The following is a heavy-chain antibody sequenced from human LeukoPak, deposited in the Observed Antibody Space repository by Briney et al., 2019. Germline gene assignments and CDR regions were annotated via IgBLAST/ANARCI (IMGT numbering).Heavy chain of an antibody. CDR3: AREMAAGHYHDAFDI. CDR2: IYSGGST. J-gene: IGHJ3*02. D-gene: IGHD6-13*01. Sequence: GGSRRLSCAASGFTVSSNYMSWVGQAPGKGLDWVSVIYSGGSTYYADSVKGRFTISRDNSKNTLYLQMNSLRAEDTAVYYCAREMAAGHYHDAFDIWGQGTMVTVSS. V-gene: IGHV3-66*01. CDR1: GFTVSSNY.